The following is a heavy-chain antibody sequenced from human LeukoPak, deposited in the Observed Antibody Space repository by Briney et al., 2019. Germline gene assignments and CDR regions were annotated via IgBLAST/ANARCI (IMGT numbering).Heavy chain of an antibody. CDR1: GCAGSRYA. Sequence: GRSLRVSCAAAGCAGSRYAMSWVRQAPGKGLEWVSAISGSGGSTYYADSVKGRFTISRDNSKNTLYLQMNSLRAEDTAVYYCAKYGEYCSSTSCRPYSYSGMDVWIKGTT. CDR2: ISGSGGST. V-gene: IGHV3-23*01. D-gene: IGHD2-2*01. CDR3: AKYGEYCSSTSCRPYSYSGMDV. J-gene: IGHJ6*04.